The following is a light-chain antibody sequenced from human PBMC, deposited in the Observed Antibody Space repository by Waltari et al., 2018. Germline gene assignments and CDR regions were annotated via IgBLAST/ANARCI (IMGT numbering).Light chain of an antibody. CDR3: QTWDSNTVV. V-gene: IGLV3-1*01. CDR1: TLGEKY. CDR2: QDT. Sequence: SYDLTQPPSVSASPGQTASIACFGDTLGEKYGSWSQQNPGQAPVLVTYQDTKRPSLIPERFSASNSGNTATLTVSETQAVDAASYYCQTWDSNTVVFGGGTTLTVL. J-gene: IGLJ2*01.